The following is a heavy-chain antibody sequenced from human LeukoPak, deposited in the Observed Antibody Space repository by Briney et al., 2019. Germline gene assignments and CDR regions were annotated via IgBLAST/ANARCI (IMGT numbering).Heavy chain of an antibody. D-gene: IGHD3-22*01. Sequence: GGSLRPSCEAPGFIFDRYGMTWVRQAPGEGLKWVSSISDSGSRTNYADSVKGRFTVSRDNSKNTVYVQMNSLRAEDTAIYYCAKQESSGSYPYYFDYWGQGTLVTVSS. CDR1: GFIFDRYG. J-gene: IGHJ4*02. CDR3: AKQESSGSYPYYFDY. V-gene: IGHV3-23*01. CDR2: ISDSGSRT.